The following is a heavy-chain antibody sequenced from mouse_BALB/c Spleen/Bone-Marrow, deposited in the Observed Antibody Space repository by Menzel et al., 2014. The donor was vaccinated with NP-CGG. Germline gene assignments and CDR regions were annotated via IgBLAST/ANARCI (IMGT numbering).Heavy chain of an antibody. Sequence: LQESGAELVRPGVSVKLSRKASGYTFTSYWMHWIKQRPEQGLERIGEINPTNGSTNYNEEFKAKATLTVDKSSSTAYMQLSSLTSEDSAVYYCASGPWYFDVWGAGTTVTVSS. D-gene: IGHD3-1*01. V-gene: IGHV1S81*02. CDR3: ASGPWYFDV. CDR1: GYTFTSYW. CDR2: INPTNGST. J-gene: IGHJ1*01.